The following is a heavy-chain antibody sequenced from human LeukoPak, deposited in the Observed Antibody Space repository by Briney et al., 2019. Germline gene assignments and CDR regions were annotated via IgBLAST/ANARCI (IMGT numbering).Heavy chain of an antibody. CDR1: GLTFSSYS. CDR2: ISSGSSAI. Sequence: GGSLRLSCAASGLTFSSYSLNWVRQAPGKGLEWVSHISSGSSAIFYADSVRGRFTISRDNAKNSLYMQMISLRDEDTAVYYCAREPRYCGGDCGAFDIWGQGTMVTVSS. CDR3: AREPRYCGGDCGAFDI. J-gene: IGHJ3*02. D-gene: IGHD2-21*02. V-gene: IGHV3-48*02.